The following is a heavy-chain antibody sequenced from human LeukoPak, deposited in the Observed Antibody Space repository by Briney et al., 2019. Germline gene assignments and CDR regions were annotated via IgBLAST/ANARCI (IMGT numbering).Heavy chain of an antibody. CDR2: ISWDSGNS. J-gene: IGHJ3*02. CDR1: GFALDDYA. V-gene: IGHV3-9*01. D-gene: IGHD1-1*01. Sequence: PGGSLRPSCAASGFALDDYAMHWVRQAPGKGLEWVSSISWDSGNSVYADSVKGRFTISRDNAKNSLYLQMSSLTPEDTALYYCIKDLRLDLHLDTFEIWGQGTMVTVSS. CDR3: IKDLRLDLHLDTFEI.